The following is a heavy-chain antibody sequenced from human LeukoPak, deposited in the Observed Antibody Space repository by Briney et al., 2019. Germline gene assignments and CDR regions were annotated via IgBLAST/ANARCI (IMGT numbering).Heavy chain of an antibody. V-gene: IGHV3-23*01. J-gene: IGHJ4*02. D-gene: IGHD6-6*01. Sequence: GGSLRLSCAASGFTFSSYAMSWVRQAPGKGLEWVSAISGSGGSTYYADSVKGRFTISRDNAKNSLYLQMNSLRAEDTAVYYCARGGRGSSGSYYFDYWGQGTLVTVSS. CDR1: GFTFSSYA. CDR3: ARGGRGSSGSYYFDY. CDR2: ISGSGGST.